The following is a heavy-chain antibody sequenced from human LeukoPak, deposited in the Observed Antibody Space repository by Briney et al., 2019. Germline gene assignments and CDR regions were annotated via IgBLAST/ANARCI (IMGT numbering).Heavy chain of an antibody. J-gene: IGHJ6*03. V-gene: IGHV3-11*01. D-gene: IGHD3-9*01. CDR2: ISSSGSTI. CDR3: ARGSALSGCPDEYYYRDV. Sequence: GGSLRLSWAPPGFTLNDSYTSCIRQAPGKGLEWVSYISSSGSTIYYADSVKGRFTISRDKATISLYLQMNSLRAADTAVYYCARGSALSGCPDEYYYRDVWAKGTTVTVSS. CDR1: GFTLNDSY.